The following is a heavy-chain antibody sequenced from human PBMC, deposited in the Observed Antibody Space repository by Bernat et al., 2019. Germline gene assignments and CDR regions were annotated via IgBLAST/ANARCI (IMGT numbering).Heavy chain of an antibody. D-gene: IGHD3-22*01. J-gene: IGHJ4*01. CDR3: ARPRPWYYDSSGDVPPLPPICDY. V-gene: IGHV4-30-2*01. CDR1: GGSISSGGYS. Sequence: VSGGSISSGGYSWSWIRQPPGKGLEWIVYIYHSGSTYYNPSLKSRVTISVDRSTNQFSLKLSSLTAADTAVYYCARPRPWYYDSSGDVPPLPPICDYWGHVTLV. CDR2: IYHSGST.